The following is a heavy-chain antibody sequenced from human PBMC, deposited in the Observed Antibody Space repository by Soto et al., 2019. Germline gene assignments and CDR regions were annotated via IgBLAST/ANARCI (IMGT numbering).Heavy chain of an antibody. V-gene: IGHV4-30-2*01. J-gene: IGHJ4*02. Sequence: PSETLSLTCAVSGGSISSGGYSWSWIRQPPGKGLEWIGYIYHSGSTYYNPSLKSRVTISVDRSKNQFSLKLSSVTAADTAVYYCARAPATTVTTFYFDYWGQGTLVTVSS. CDR2: IYHSGST. CDR1: GGSISSGGYS. CDR3: ARAPATTVTTFYFDY. D-gene: IGHD4-4*01.